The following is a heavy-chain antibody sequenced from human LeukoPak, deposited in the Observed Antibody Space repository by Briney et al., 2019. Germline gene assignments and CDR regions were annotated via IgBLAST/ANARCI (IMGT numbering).Heavy chain of an antibody. J-gene: IGHJ1*01. V-gene: IGHV3-23*01. CDR1: GFTFCSFA. CDR2: ISGSGGST. Sequence: GGSLRLSCAASGFTFCSFAMSWVRQAPGKGLEWVSAISGSGGSTYYADSVKGRFTISRDSSKNTLYLQMNSLRAEDTAVYYCAKDWDLRKQQLVCVFQHWGQGTLVTVSS. D-gene: IGHD6-13*01. CDR3: AKDWDLRKQQLVCVFQH.